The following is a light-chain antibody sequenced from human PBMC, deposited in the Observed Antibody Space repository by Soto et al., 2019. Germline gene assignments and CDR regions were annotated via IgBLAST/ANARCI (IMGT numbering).Light chain of an antibody. CDR3: QQYYTTPVT. V-gene: IGKV4-1*01. Sequence: DIVMTQSPDCLAVSLGERATINCKSSQSLVDNSSKRSYSGWYQQKPGQPPKLLIYWASTRESGVPDRFSGSGSGTDFTLTISSLQAEDVAVYYCQQYYTTPVTFGQGTKVEIK. CDR1: QSLVDNSSKRSY. CDR2: WAS. J-gene: IGKJ1*01.